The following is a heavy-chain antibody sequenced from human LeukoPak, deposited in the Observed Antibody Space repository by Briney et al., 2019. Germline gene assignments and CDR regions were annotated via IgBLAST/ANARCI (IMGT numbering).Heavy chain of an antibody. CDR2: INPNSGGT. V-gene: IGHV1-2*02. D-gene: IGHD3-22*01. Sequence: ASVKVSCKASGYTFTGYYMHWVRQAPGQGLEWMGWINPNSGGTNYAQKFQGRVTMTRDTSISTAYMELSRLRSDDTAVYYCARSEQSDYYDSSGYHYGYYFDYWGQGTLVTVSS. CDR3: ARSEQSDYYDSSGYHYGYYFDY. CDR1: GYTFTGYY. J-gene: IGHJ4*02.